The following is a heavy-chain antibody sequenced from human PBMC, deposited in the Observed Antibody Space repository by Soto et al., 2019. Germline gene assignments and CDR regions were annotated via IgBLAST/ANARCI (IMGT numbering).Heavy chain of an antibody. J-gene: IGHJ4*02. CDR2: TYYRSKWHN. D-gene: IGHD3-10*02. V-gene: IGHV6-1*01. Sequence: PSQTLSLTCAISGDSVSSKSATWNWIRQFPSRGLEWLGRTYYRSKWHNDYAVSVKSRITINPDTSKNQFSLQLNSVSPEDTAVYYCANMDDVWGQGTLVTVSS. CDR3: ANMDDV. CDR1: GDSVSSKSAT.